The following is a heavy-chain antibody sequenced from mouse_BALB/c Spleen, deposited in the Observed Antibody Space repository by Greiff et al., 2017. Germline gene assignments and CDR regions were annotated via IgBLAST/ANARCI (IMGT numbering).Heavy chain of an antibody. Sequence: VQLQQSGAELARPGASVKLSCKASGYTFTSYWMQWVKQRPGQGLEWIGAIYPGDGDTRYTQKFKGKATLTADKSSSTAYMQLSSLASEDSAVYYCARYDYDVGAYWGQGTLVTVSA. D-gene: IGHD2-4*01. CDR1: GYTFTSYW. CDR2: IYPGDGDT. CDR3: ARYDYDVGAY. V-gene: IGHV1-87*01. J-gene: IGHJ3*01.